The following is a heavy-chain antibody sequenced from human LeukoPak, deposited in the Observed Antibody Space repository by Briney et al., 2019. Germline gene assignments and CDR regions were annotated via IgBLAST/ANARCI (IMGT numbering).Heavy chain of an antibody. J-gene: IGHJ4*02. CDR2: ISGSGGST. D-gene: IGHD3-3*01. CDR1: GFTFSSYA. CDR3: AKDPKSGYPTIFDY. V-gene: IGHV3-23*01. Sequence: GGSLRLSCAAPGFTFSSYAMSWVRQAPGKGLEWVSAISGSGGSTYYADSVKGRFTISRDNSKNTLYLQMYSLRAEDTAVYYCAKDPKSGYPTIFDYWGQGTLVTVSS.